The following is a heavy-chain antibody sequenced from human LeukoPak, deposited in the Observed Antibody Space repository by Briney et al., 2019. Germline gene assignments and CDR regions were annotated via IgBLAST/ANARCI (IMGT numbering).Heavy chain of an antibody. CDR3: AGSGSYKYYFDY. CDR1: GFTFSDYY. CDR2: ISSSGSTI. V-gene: IGHV3-11*04. Sequence: PGGSLRLSCAGSGFTFSDYYMSWIRQAPGKGLEWVSYISSSGSTIYYADSVKGRFTISRDNAKNSLYLQMNSLRAEDTAVYYCAGSGSYKYYFDYWGQGTLVTVSS. J-gene: IGHJ4*02. D-gene: IGHD3-10*01.